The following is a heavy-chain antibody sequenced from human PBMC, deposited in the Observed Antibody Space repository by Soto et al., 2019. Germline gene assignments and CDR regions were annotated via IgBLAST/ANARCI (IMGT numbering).Heavy chain of an antibody. CDR2: ISGSGGST. J-gene: IGHJ6*02. V-gene: IGHV3-23*01. CDR3: AKDLPTARTRDYYYYGMDV. Sequence: GGSLRLSCAASRFTFSSYAMSWVRQAPGKGLEWVSAISGSGGSTYYADSVKGRFTISRDNSKNTLYLQMNSLRAEDTAVYYCAKDLPTARTRDYYYYGMDVWGQGTTVTVSS. CDR1: RFTFSSYA.